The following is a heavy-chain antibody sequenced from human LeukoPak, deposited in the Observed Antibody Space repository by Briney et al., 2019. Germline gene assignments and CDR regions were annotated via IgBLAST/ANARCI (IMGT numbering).Heavy chain of an antibody. CDR2: IYSGGNT. D-gene: IGHD2-15*01. CDR1: GFTVSSNS. J-gene: IGHJ4*02. CDR3: ARRAGEYSHPYDY. Sequence: GGSLRLSCRVSGFTVSSNSWSWVRQAPGKGLEWVSFIYSGGNTHYSDSVTGRFTISRDNSKNTLYLQMNSLRAEDTAIYYCARRAGEYSHPYDYWGQGTLVTVSS. V-gene: IGHV3-53*01.